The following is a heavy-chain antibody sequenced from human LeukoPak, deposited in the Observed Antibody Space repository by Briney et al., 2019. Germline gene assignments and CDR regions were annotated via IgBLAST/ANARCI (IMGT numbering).Heavy chain of an antibody. CDR3: ARSHYGSGSYSGY. D-gene: IGHD3-10*01. Sequence: PETLSLTCTVSGASFSSHYWYWIRQPPGKEVEGIGGFYYSGGTKYNPSLESRVTISVDTPESQIFLKLSSVTAADTAVYYCARSHYGSGSYSGYWGQGTLVTVSS. CDR2: FYYSGGT. J-gene: IGHJ4*02. CDR1: GASFSSHY. V-gene: IGHV4-59*11.